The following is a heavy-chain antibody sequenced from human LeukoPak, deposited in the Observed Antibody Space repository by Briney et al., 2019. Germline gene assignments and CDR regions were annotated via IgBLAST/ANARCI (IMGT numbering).Heavy chain of an antibody. CDR1: GYTFTSYY. J-gene: IGHJ4*02. CDR3: ARVGLAAATTKTDDY. Sequence: ASVKVSCKASGYTFTSYYMHWVRQAPGQGLEWMGIINPSGGSTSYAQKFQGRVTMTRDTSTSTAYMELSRLRSDDTAVYYCARVGLAAATTKTDDYWGQGTLVTVSS. V-gene: IGHV1-46*01. CDR2: INPSGGST. D-gene: IGHD6-13*01.